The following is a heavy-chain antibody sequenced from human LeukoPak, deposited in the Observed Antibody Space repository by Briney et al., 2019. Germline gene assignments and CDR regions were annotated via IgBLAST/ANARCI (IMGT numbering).Heavy chain of an antibody. CDR3: ARDSLPRRYFYYYMDV. CDR1: GYTFVSYG. CDR2: ISPYHGNT. D-gene: IGHD6-25*01. J-gene: IGHJ6*03. V-gene: IGHV1-18*01. Sequence: EASVRVSCKTTGYTFVSYGINWVRQAPGRGLEWMGWISPYHGNTNFAQNFQDRLTMTTDTSTSTAYIELRGLMSDDTAVYYCARDSLPRRYFYYYMDVWGKGTTVIVSS.